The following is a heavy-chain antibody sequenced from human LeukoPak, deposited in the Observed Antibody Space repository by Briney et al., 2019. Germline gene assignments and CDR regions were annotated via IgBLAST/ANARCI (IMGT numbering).Heavy chain of an antibody. V-gene: IGHV4-30-4*08. CDR1: GGSISSGDYY. CDR2: IYYSGST. CDR3: ARGASSSWYPSPEGLDY. Sequence: SETLSLTCTVSGGSISSGDYYWSWIRQPPGKGLEWIGYIYYSGSTYYNPSLKSRVTISVDTSKNQFSLKLSSVTAADTAVYCCARGASSSWYPSPEGLDYWGQGTLVTVSS. J-gene: IGHJ4*02. D-gene: IGHD6-13*01.